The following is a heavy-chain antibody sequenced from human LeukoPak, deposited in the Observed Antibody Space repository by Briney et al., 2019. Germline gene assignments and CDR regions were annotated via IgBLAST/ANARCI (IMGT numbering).Heavy chain of an antibody. V-gene: IGHV3-23*01. D-gene: IGHD3-10*02. CDR2: IRGSGGST. Sequence: GGTLRLSCAASGFTFSSYGMSWVRQAPGKGLEWVSAIRGSGGSTYYADSVKGRFTISRDNSKNTLYLQMNSLRAEDTAVYYCAKKLGSGSYSTRLFDYWGQGTLVTVSS. CDR3: AKKLGSGSYSTRLFDY. CDR1: GFTFSSYG. J-gene: IGHJ4*02.